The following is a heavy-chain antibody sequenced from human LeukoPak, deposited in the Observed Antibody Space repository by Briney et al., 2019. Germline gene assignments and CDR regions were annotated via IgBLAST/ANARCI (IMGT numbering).Heavy chain of an antibody. J-gene: IGHJ3*02. CDR1: GFTFRSNE. D-gene: IGHD6-19*01. CDR3: ASGVHYTSGWIDI. V-gene: IGHV3-48*03. CDR2: ISSSGSTI. Sequence: QPGGSLRLSCAASGFTFRSNEMNWVRQAPGKGLGWLSYISSSGSTIHYVDSVKGRFTISRDNAKNSLFLQMNSLRAEDTAVYYCASGVHYTSGWIDIWGQGTMVTVSS.